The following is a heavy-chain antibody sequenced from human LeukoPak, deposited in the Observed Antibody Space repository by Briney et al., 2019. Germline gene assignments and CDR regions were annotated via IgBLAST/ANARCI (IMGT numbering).Heavy chain of an antibody. CDR3: ARQGGVDIVVVVAAKYYFDY. J-gene: IGHJ4*02. V-gene: IGHV4-34*01. CDR2: INHSGST. Sequence: PSETLSLTCAVYGGSFSGYYRSWIRQPPGKGLEWIGEINHSGSTNYNPSLKSRVTISVDTSKNQFSLKLSSVTAADTAVYYCARQGGVDIVVVVAAKYYFDYWGQGTLVTVSS. D-gene: IGHD2-15*01. CDR1: GGSFSGYY.